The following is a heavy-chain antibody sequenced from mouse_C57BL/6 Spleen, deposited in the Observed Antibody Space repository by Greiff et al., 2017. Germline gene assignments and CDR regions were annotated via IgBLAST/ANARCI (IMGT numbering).Heavy chain of an antibody. V-gene: IGHV1-5*01. D-gene: IGHD1-1*01. J-gene: IGHJ3*01. Sequence: EVQLQQSGTVLARPGASVKMSCKTSGYTFTSYWMHWVKQRPGQGLEWIGAIYPGNSDTSYNQQFKGKAKLTAVTSASTAYMELSSLTNEDSAVYYCTREGDYYGSGVAYWGQGTLVTVSA. CDR3: TREGDYYGSGVAY. CDR2: IYPGNSDT. CDR1: GYTFTSYW.